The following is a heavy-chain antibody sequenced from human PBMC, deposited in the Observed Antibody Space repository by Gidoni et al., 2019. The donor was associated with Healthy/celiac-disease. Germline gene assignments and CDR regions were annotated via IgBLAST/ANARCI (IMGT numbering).Heavy chain of an antibody. CDR1: GLPFSNAW. D-gene: IGHD4-17*01. CDR3: TTGDYGDYVADY. Sequence: EVQLVASGGGLVKPGGSLRLSCAASGLPFSNAWMSWVRQAPGKGLEWVGRIKSKTDGGTTDYAAPVKGRFTISRDDSKNTLYLQMNSLKTEDTAAYYCTTGDYGDYVADYWGQGTLVTVSS. J-gene: IGHJ4*02. CDR2: IKSKTDGGTT. V-gene: IGHV3-15*01.